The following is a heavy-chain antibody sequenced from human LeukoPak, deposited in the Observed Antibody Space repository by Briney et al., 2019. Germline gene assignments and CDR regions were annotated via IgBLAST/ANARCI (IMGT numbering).Heavy chain of an antibody. CDR2: ISSSGSTI. V-gene: IGHV3-11*01. Sequence: GGSLRLSCAASGFTFSDYYMSWIRQAPGKGLEWVSYISSSGSTIYYADSVKGRFTISRDNAKNSLYLQMNSLRAEDTAVYYCARVGRAYYDSSGYPWAFDIWAKGQWSPSLQ. J-gene: IGHJ3*02. D-gene: IGHD3-22*01. CDR3: ARVGRAYYDSSGYPWAFDI. CDR1: GFTFSDYY.